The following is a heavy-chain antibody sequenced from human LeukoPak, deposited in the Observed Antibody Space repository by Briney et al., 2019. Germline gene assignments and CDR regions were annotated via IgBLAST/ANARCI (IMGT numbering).Heavy chain of an antibody. V-gene: IGHV3-33*01. CDR1: GFTFSSYG. Sequence: GRSLRLSCAASGFTFSSYGMHWVRQAPGKGLEWVAVIWYDGSNKYYADSVKGRFTISRDNSKNTLYLQMNSLRAEDTAVYYCARSQIAARFSWFDPWAREPWSPSPQ. D-gene: IGHD6-6*01. CDR2: IWYDGSNK. CDR3: ARSQIAARFSWFDP. J-gene: IGHJ5*02.